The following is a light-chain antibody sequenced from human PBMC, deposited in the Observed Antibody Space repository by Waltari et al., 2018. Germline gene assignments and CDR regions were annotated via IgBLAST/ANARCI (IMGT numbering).Light chain of an antibody. J-gene: IGKJ1*01. V-gene: IGKV3-20*01. CDR3: QQYGSSPRT. Sequence: EIVLTQSPGPLSVSPGERATLSCRASQSVSSNHLAWYQQKTGQAPRLLIYGASSRATGIPDRFGGSGSGTDFTLTISRLEPEDFAVYYCQQYGSSPRTFGQGTKVEIK. CDR2: GAS. CDR1: QSVSSNH.